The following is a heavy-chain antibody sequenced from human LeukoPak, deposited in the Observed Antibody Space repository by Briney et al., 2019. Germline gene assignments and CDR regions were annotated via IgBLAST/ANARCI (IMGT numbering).Heavy chain of an antibody. CDR2: INPGNDNT. CDR3: ARDYYGSGTYSHPGDY. D-gene: IGHD3-10*01. V-gene: IGHV1-3*01. J-gene: IGHJ4*02. Sequence: ASVKVSCKASGYTLTNYALHWVRQVPGQRLEWMGWINPGNDNTKYSQKFQGRVTITRDTSASTAYMELSSLRAEDTAVYYCARDYYGSGTYSHPGDYWGQGTLVTVSS. CDR1: GYTLTNYA.